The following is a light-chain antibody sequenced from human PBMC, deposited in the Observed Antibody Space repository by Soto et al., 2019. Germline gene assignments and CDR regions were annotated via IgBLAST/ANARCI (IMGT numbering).Light chain of an antibody. V-gene: IGKV3-15*01. CDR2: DVS. Sequence: DIVMTQSPDSLAVSPGERATLSCMAAQGVTTNFAWYQQKSGQSPRLLIYDVSNRATGVPARFSGSGSETDFTLTISGLRSEDSAVYFCQQYNNWPFSFGQGTRLEIK. CDR3: QQYNNWPFS. CDR1: QGVTTN. J-gene: IGKJ5*01.